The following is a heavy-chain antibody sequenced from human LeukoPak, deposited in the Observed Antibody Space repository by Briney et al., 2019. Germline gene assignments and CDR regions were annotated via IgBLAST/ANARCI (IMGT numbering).Heavy chain of an antibody. CDR2: ISWSGGGK. CDR3: AKGHYSGYDSHPDY. Sequence: PGRSLRLSCAASGFKFDDYAMHWVRQTPGKGLQWGSGISWSGGGKGYEDCVKGRFTIPRKNGKNSLFLEMNTVRSEDTAIYYCAKGHYSGYDSHPDYWGQGTLVTVSS. CDR1: GFKFDDYA. V-gene: IGHV3-9*01. D-gene: IGHD5-12*01. J-gene: IGHJ4*02.